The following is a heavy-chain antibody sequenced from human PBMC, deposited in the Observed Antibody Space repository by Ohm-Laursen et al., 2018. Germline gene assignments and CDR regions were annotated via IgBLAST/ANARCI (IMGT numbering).Heavy chain of an antibody. D-gene: IGHD1-26*01. J-gene: IGHJ4*02. V-gene: IGHV4-59*08. CDR2: IYYSGST. Sequence: TLSLTCTVSGCSISSYYWSWIRQPPGKGLEWIGYIYYSGSTNYNPSLKSRVTISVDTSKNQFSLKLSSVTAADTAVYYCAASGSYYRLDYWGQGTLVTVSS. CDR3: AASGSYYRLDY. CDR1: GCSISSYY.